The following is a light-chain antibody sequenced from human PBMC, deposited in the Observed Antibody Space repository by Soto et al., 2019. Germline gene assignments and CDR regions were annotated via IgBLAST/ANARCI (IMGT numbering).Light chain of an antibody. CDR1: QTVLDSSNNKDY. J-gene: IGKJ1*01. CDR2: WAS. Sequence: DIVMTQSPDSLAVSLGERATINGKSSQTVLDSSNNKDYLTWYQQKPGQPPNLLIYWASTREFGVPDRFSGSGSGTDFTLTISSLQAEDVAVYYCHQYYSTPRTFGHGTKVEIK. V-gene: IGKV4-1*01. CDR3: HQYYSTPRT.